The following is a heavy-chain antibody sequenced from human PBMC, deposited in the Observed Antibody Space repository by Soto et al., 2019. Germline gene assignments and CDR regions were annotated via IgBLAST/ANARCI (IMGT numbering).Heavy chain of an antibody. V-gene: IGHV1-46*01. CDR3: ERVSLSDYPSDGFDI. J-gene: IGHJ3*02. CDR1: GYTFTSYG. Sequence: ASVKVSCKASGYTFTSYGISWVRQAPGQGLEWMGGITPGGTPTTFAQKFQGRVTMTRDTSTRTVYMELISLRSEDTAVYYCERVSLSDYPSDGFDIWGQGTMVNVSS. D-gene: IGHD5-12*01. CDR2: ITPGGTPT.